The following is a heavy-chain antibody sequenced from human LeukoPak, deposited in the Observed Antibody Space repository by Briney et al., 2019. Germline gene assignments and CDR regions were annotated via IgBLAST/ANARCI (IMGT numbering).Heavy chain of an antibody. CDR3: ARIRYFDY. J-gene: IGHJ4*02. CDR2: IYYSGST. Sequence: ASETLSLTCTVSGGSVSSGSYYWSWIRQPPGKGLEWIGYIYYSGSTNYNPSLKSRVTISVDTSKNQFSLKLSSVTAADTAVYYCARIRYFDYWGQGTLVTVSS. CDR1: GGSVSSGSYY. V-gene: IGHV4-61*01. D-gene: IGHD3-9*01.